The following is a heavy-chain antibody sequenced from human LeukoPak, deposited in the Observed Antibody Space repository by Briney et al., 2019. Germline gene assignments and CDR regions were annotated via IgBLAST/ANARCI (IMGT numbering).Heavy chain of an antibody. CDR2: ISGSGDST. J-gene: IGHJ4*02. CDR1: GFTFSSYG. V-gene: IGHV3-23*01. CDR3: AKDSAKKYDDY. D-gene: IGHD2/OR15-2a*01. Sequence: GGSLRLSCAPSGFTFSSYGMSWVRQAPGKGLEWVSGISGSGDSTSYADSVKGRFTISRENSKNTLYLQMNSLRAEDTAVYYCAKDSAKKYDDYWGQGTLVTVSS.